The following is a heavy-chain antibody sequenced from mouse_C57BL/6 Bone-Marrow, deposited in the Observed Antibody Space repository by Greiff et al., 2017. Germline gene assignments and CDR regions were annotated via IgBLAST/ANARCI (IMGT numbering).Heavy chain of an antibody. CDR1: GYTFTSSG. Sequence: EVQLQQPGAELVRPGSSVKMSCKTSGYTFTSSGINWVKPRPGPGLEWIGYIYIGNGYTESNEKFKGKATLTSDTSSSTAYMQLSSLTSEDSAIYFCEGRSWYVDVWGTGTTVTVSS. CDR2: IYIGNGYT. CDR3: EGRSWYVDV. D-gene: IGHD1-1*01. J-gene: IGHJ1*03. V-gene: IGHV1-58*01.